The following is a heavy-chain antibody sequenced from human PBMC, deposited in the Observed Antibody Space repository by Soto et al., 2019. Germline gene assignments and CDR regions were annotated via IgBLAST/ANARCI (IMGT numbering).Heavy chain of an antibody. CDR3: AKGGAIVAAGTRVYLYNAMDV. Sequence: ASVKVSCKASGYTFTGYYVHWVRQAPGQGLEWMGWINPNSGDTYLAQRFQGRVTMNRDTSIGTAYMELRGLTSDDTAEYYCAKGGAIVAAGTRVYLYNAMDVWGQETTVTVSS. V-gene: IGHV1-2*02. J-gene: IGHJ6*02. CDR2: INPNSGDT. D-gene: IGHD1-26*01. CDR1: GYTFTGYY.